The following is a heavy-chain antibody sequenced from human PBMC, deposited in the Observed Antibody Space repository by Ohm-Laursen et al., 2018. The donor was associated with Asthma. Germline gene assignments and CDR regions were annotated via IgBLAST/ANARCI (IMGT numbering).Heavy chain of an antibody. V-gene: IGHV4-39*01. D-gene: IGHD1-1*01. CDR1: GDPISDTYT. CDR3: LRSRTRGAFDY. CDR2: ISYSGTP. J-gene: IGHJ4*02. Sequence: GTLSLTCTVSGDPISDTYTWGWVRQPPGKGLEYIGTISYSGTPYDNPSLRSRVTISVDTSKNQFSLKVSSVTAADTAVYYCLRSRTRGAFDYWGQGTLVTVSS.